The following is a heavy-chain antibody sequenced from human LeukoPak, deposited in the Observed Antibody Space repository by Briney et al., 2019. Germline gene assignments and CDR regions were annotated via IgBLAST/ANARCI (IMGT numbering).Heavy chain of an antibody. V-gene: IGHV3-48*03. CDR2: ISISGRSI. D-gene: IGHD5-12*01. J-gene: IGHJ6*03. CDR1: GFIFNNYE. Sequence: GGSLRLSCAASGFIFNNYEMNWVRQAPGKGLEWVSYISISGRSIYYADSVKGRFTISRDNSKNTLYLQMNSLRAEDTAVYYCAKVGSGYDHYYYYYYMDVWGKGTTVTVSS. CDR3: AKVGSGYDHYYYYYYMDV.